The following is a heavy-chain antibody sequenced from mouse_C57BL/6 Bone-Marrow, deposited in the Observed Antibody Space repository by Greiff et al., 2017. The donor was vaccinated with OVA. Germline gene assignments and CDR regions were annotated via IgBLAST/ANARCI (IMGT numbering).Heavy chain of an antibody. J-gene: IGHJ1*03. V-gene: IGHV1-81*01. CDR2: IYPRSGNT. Sequence: QVQLQQSGAELARPGASVKLSCKASGYTFTSYGISWVKQRTGQGLEWIGEIYPRSGNTYYNEKFKGKATLTADKSSSTAYMELRSLTSEDSEVYCCSYDYDGYWYLDVWGTGTTVTVSS. D-gene: IGHD2-4*01. CDR3: SYDYDGYWYLDV. CDR1: GYTFTSYG.